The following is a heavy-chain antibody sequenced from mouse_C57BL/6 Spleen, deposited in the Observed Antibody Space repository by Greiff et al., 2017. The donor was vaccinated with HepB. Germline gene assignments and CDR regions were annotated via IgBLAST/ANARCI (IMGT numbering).Heavy chain of an antibody. CDR3: ARTGYYYGSSPYWYFDV. Sequence: VQLQQSGPELVKPGASVKIPCKASGYTFTDYNMDWVKQSHGKSLEWIGDINPNNGGTIYNQKFKGKATLTVDKSSSTADMELRSLTSEDTAVYYCARTGYYYGSSPYWYFDVWGTGTTVTVSS. V-gene: IGHV1-18*01. CDR2: INPNNGGT. CDR1: GYTFTDYN. D-gene: IGHD1-1*01. J-gene: IGHJ1*03.